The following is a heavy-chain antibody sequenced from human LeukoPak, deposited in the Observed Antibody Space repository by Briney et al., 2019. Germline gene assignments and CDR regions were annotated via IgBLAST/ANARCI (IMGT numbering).Heavy chain of an antibody. CDR2: IWSDGITK. Sequence: GGSLRLSCAASGFTFSNYGMHWVRQAPGKGLEWVTVIWSDGITKYYADSVKGRFTISRDNTRNVLYLQMNSLRAEDTAVYYCARQFYLRRNWNYAFDSWGQGTLVTVSS. CDR1: GFTFSNYG. D-gene: IGHD1-7*01. V-gene: IGHV3-33*01. J-gene: IGHJ4*02. CDR3: ARQFYLRRNWNYAFDS.